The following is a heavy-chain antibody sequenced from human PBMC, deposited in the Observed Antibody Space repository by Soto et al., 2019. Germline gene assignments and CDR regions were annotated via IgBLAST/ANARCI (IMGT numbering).Heavy chain of an antibody. J-gene: IGHJ4*02. CDR2: INPSGGST. V-gene: IGHV1-46*03. Sequence: QVQLVQSGAEVKKPGASVKVSCKASGYTFTISYMHWVRQAPRQGLEWMGIINPSGGSTTYAQKVQGRVTMTRDTSTSPVYREPSSLRSQDTAVYYCARSPGMSRFGRPSEYYSDYWGQGTLVTVSS. D-gene: IGHD3-10*01. CDR3: ARSPGMSRFGRPSEYYSDY. CDR1: GYTFTISY.